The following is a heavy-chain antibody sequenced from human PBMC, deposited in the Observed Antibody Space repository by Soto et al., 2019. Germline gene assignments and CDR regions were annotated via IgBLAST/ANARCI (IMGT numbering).Heavy chain of an antibody. D-gene: IGHD1-20*01. CDR3: ARVRYNWNPYDY. V-gene: IGHV1-18*01. J-gene: IGHJ4*02. CDR2: ISAYNGNT. CDR1: GYTFTSYG. Sequence: ASVKVSCKASGYTFTSYGISWVRQAPGQGLEWMGWISAYNGNTNYAQKLQGRATMTTDTSTSTAYMELRSLRSDDTAVYYCARVRYNWNPYDYWGQGTLVTVSS.